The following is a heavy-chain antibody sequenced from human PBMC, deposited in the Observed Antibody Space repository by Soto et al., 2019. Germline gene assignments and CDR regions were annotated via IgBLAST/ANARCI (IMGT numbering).Heavy chain of an antibody. V-gene: IGHV2-5*02. D-gene: IGHD5-12*01. CDR1: GFSLSSSGVG. CDR3: AHDDVARKGFDS. Sequence: QITLKESGPPLVKPTQTLTLTCTFSGFSLSSSGVGVGWIRQPPGKALEWLALIYWDDDKRYSPSLKSRLTIAKDTSKNQVVLIMTNMDPVDTATYYCAHDDVARKGFDSWGQGTLVTVSS. CDR2: IYWDDDK. J-gene: IGHJ4*02.